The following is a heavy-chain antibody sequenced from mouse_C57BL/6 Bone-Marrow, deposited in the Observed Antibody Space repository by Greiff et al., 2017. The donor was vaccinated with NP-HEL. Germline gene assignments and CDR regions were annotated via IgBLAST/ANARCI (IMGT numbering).Heavy chain of an antibody. Sequence: QVQLQQSGPELVKPGASVKISCKASGYAFSSSWMNWVKQRPGKGLEWIGRIYPGDGDTNYNGKFKGKATLTADKSSSTAYMQLSSLTSEDSAVYFCAEGDTVVDYWGQGTTLTVSS. CDR1: GYAFSSSW. CDR3: AEGDTVVDY. D-gene: IGHD1-1*01. CDR2: IYPGDGDT. V-gene: IGHV1-82*01. J-gene: IGHJ2*01.